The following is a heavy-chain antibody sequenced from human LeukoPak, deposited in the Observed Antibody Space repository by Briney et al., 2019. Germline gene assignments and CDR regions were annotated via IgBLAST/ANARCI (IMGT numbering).Heavy chain of an antibody. V-gene: IGHV4-34*01. CDR2: ISHSGST. J-gene: IGHJ4*02. CDR3: ASLYGHFDY. CDR1: GGSFSGYY. Sequence: SETLSLTCAVYGGSFSGYYWSWIRQPPGKGLEWIGEISHSGSTNYNPSLKSRVTISVDTSKNQFSLKLSSVTAADTAVYYCASLYGHFDYWGQGTLVTVSS. D-gene: IGHD2-2*02.